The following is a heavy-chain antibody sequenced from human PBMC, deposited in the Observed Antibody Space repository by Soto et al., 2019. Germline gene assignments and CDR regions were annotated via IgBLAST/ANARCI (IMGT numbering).Heavy chain of an antibody. V-gene: IGHV3-49*03. D-gene: IGHD2-15*01. J-gene: IGHJ6*02. CDR2: IRIEAYGGTT. Sequence: HPGGSLRLSCTASGFTFGDYAMSWFRQAPGKGLEWVGFIRIEAYGGTTEYAASVKGRFTISRDDSKSIAYLQMNSLKTEDTAVYYCTRQRSLYCSGGSCPGGPPERIRYYYYGMDVWGQGTTVTVSS. CDR1: GFTFGDYA. CDR3: TRQRSLYCSGGSCPGGPPERIRYYYYGMDV.